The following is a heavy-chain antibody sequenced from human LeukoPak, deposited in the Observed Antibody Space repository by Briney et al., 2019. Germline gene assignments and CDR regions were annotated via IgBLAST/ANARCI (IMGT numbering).Heavy chain of an antibody. V-gene: IGHV3-23*01. CDR3: AKAASKIVVVPAAHFDY. D-gene: IGHD2-2*01. CDR1: GFTFSSYA. J-gene: IGHJ4*02. CDR2: ISGSGGST. Sequence: GGSLRLSCAASGFTFSSYAMSWVRQAPGKGLEWVSAISGSGGSTYYADSVKGRFTISRDNSKNTLYLQMNNLRAEDTAVYYCAKAASKIVVVPAAHFDYWGQGTLVTVSS.